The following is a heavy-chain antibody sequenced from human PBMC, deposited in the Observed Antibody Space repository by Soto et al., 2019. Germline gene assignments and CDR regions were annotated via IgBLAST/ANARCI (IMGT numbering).Heavy chain of an antibody. V-gene: IGHV3-30*03. CDR2: ISRDGGTK. CDR3: TGEVASGY. J-gene: IGHJ1*01. D-gene: IGHD2-8*02. Sequence: QVQLVESGGGVVQPGRSLRLSCAVSGFTVSTYGMHWVRQAPGKGLEWVAGISRDGGTKFYADSVKGRFTISRDNSRNTLFLEMNSLRGDDMGVYYCTGEVASGYWGQGTLVTVSS. CDR1: GFTVSTYG.